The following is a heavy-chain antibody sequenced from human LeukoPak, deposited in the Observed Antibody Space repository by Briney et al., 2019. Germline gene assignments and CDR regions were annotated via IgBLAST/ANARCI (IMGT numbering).Heavy chain of an antibody. Sequence: PGGSLRLSCAASGFTFSSYSMNWVRQAPGKGLEWVSSISSSSSYIYYADSVKGRFTISRDNAKNSLYLQMNSLRAEDTAVYYCARGEDYYGSQYYFDYWGQGTLVTVSS. CDR1: GFTFSSYS. CDR3: ARGEDYYGSQYYFDY. CDR2: ISSSSSYI. V-gene: IGHV3-21*01. J-gene: IGHJ4*02. D-gene: IGHD3-10*01.